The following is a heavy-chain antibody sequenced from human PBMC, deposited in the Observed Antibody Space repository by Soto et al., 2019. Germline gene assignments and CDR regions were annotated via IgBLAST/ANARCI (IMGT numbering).Heavy chain of an antibody. CDR3: AXVERFGEFNYYYYGMDV. CDR2: IIPIFGTA. D-gene: IGHD3-10*01. J-gene: IGHJ6*02. V-gene: IGHV1-69*06. Sequence: ASVKVSCKASGGTFSSYAISWVRQAPGQGLEWMGGIIPIFGTANYAQKFQGRVTITADKSTSTAYMELSSLRSEDTAVYYCAXVERFGEFNYYYYGMDVWGQGTTVTVSS. CDR1: GGTFSSYA.